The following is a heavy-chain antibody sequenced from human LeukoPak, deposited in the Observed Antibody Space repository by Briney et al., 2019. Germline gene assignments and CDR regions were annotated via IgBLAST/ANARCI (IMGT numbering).Heavy chain of an antibody. J-gene: IGHJ4*02. CDR3: APHLGATLFDY. D-gene: IGHD1-26*01. CDR2: FDPEHGEP. V-gene: IGHV1-24*01. CDR1: GYTLIELS. Sequence: ASVKVSCKVSGYTLIELSMHWVRQAPGKGLEWMGNFDPEHGEPIYAQRFQGRVTMTEDTSTDTAYMELSSLRSEDTAVYYCAPHLGATLFDYWGQGTLVTVSS.